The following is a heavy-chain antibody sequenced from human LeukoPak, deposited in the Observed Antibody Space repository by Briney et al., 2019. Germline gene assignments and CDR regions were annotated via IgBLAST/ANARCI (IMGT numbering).Heavy chain of an antibody. CDR1: GYTFTSYG. CDR3: ANGGNSLLFDY. J-gene: IGHJ4*02. D-gene: IGHD4-23*01. V-gene: IGHV1-46*01. CDR2: INPSGGST. Sequence: ASVKVSCKASGYTFTSYGISWVRQAPGQGLEWMGIINPSGGSTSYAQKFQGRVTMTRDMSTSTVYMELSSLRSEDTAVYYCANGGNSLLFDYWGQGTLVTVSS.